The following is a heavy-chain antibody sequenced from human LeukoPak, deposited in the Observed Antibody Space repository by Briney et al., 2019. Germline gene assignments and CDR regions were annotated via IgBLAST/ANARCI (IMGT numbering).Heavy chain of an antibody. CDR2: IYHSGST. Sequence: PSETLSLTCAVSGGSISSGGYSWSWIRQPPGKGLEWIGYIYHSGSTYYNPSLKSRVTISVDTSKNQFSLKLSSVTAADTAVYYCARGPGPGSSGKIEYWGQGTLVTVSS. CDR3: ARGPGPGSSGKIEY. J-gene: IGHJ4*02. V-gene: IGHV4-30-2*01. D-gene: IGHD6-19*01. CDR1: GGSISSGGYS.